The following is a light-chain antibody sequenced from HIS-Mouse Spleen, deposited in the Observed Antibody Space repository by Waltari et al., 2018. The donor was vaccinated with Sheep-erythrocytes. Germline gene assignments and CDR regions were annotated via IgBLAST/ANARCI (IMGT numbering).Light chain of an antibody. J-gene: IGLJ1*01. Sequence: QSALTQPRSVSGSPGQSVTISCTATSRAVGGYNYVSWYQQHPGKAPKLMIYDVSRRPSGVPDRFSGSKSGNTASLTISGLQAEDEADYYCCSYAGSYNHVFATGTKVTVL. V-gene: IGLV2-11*01. CDR3: CSYAGSYNHV. CDR1: SRAVGGYNY. CDR2: DVS.